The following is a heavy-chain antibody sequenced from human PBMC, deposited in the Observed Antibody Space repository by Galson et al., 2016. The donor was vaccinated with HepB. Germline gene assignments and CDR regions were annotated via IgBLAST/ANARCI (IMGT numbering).Heavy chain of an antibody. CDR3: AKDTSAPAGISP. CDR1: GFTFGCCG. J-gene: IGHJ4*02. D-gene: IGHD6-13*01. Sequence: SLRLSCAASGFTFGCCGMHWVRQAPGQGLEWVAVISYDGSDRYYADSVKGRFTISRDNSNNTLHLQMNSLSADDTAVYYYAKDTSAPAGISPWGQGALVTVSS. CDR2: ISYDGSDR. V-gene: IGHV3-30*18.